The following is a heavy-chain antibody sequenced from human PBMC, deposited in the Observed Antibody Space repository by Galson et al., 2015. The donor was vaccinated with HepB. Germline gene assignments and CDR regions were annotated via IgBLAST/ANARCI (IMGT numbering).Heavy chain of an antibody. CDR2: ISSSSSTI. J-gene: IGHJ5*02. V-gene: IGHV3-48*04. D-gene: IGHD3-10*01. Sequence: SLRLSCAASEFTFSSYSMNWLRQAPGKGLEWVSYISSSSSTIYYADSVKGRFTISGDNAKKSLYLQMNSLRAEDTAVYYCASFDTGWFASFDPWGQGTLVTVSS. CDR1: EFTFSSYS. CDR3: ASFDTGWFASFDP.